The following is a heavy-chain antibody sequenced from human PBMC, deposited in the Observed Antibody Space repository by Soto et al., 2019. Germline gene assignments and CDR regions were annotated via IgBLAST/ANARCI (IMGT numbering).Heavy chain of an antibody. Sequence: VGSLRLSGAASGFIFTKYAMNWVRQAPGKGLEWVSVIGGRGNSAYYADSVQGRFTISRDNSKNTLSLQMSSLTADDTAIYYCVREGRGSFDFWGRGTMVTVSS. CDR2: IGGRGNSA. CDR1: GFIFTKYA. J-gene: IGHJ3*01. D-gene: IGHD5-12*01. V-gene: IGHV3-23*01. CDR3: VREGRGSFDF.